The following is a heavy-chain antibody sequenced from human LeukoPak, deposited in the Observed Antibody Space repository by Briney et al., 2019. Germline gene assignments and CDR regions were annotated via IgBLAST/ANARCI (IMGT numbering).Heavy chain of an antibody. D-gene: IGHD2-2*01. Sequence: GASVKVSCKASGYTFTGYYMHWVRQAPGQGPEWMGWINPNSGGTNYAQKFQGRVTMTRDTSISTAYMELSRLRSDDTAVYYCARVRPKVVPAARGGYYYGMDVWGQGTTVTVSS. CDR3: ARVRPKVVPAARGGYYYGMDV. J-gene: IGHJ6*02. CDR2: INPNSGGT. V-gene: IGHV1-2*02. CDR1: GYTFTGYY.